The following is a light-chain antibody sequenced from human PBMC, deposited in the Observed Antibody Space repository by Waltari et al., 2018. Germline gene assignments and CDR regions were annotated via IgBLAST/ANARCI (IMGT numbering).Light chain of an antibody. Sequence: QLVLTQSPSASASLGASLTLTFTLSRAHSRNVIASLTPQPEKGPRYLMKVNSDGSHTRGNEIPDLFSGSSSGAERYLTIASLQSEDEADYYCQTGGHGTWVFGGGTKLTVL. CDR2: VNSDGSH. CDR1: RAHSRNV. CDR3: QTGGHGTWV. J-gene: IGLJ3*02. V-gene: IGLV4-69*01.